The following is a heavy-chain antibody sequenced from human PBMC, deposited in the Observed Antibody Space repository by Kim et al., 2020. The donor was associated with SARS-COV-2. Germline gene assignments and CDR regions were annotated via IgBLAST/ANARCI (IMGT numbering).Heavy chain of an antibody. CDR3: ARGGISRRDAAYAFEI. D-gene: IGHD6-13*01. CDR1: GYTFTGYY. J-gene: IGHJ3*02. Sequence: ASVKVSCKASGYTFTGYYMHWVRQAPGQGLEWMGRINPNSGGANYAQKFQGRVTMTRDTSISTAYMELSRLRSDDTAVYYCARGGISRRDAAYAFEIWGQGTMVTVSS. CDR2: INPNSGGA. V-gene: IGHV1-2*06.